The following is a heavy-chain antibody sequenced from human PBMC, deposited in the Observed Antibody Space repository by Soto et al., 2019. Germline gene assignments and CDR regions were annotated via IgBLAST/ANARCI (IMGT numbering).Heavy chain of an antibody. J-gene: IGHJ4*02. V-gene: IGHV3-30-3*01. CDR3: ARDVRICIQLWLRSYDSSGYYLDY. CDR2: ISYDGSNK. Sequence: GGSLRLSCAASGFTFSSYAMHWVRQAPGKGLEWVAVISYDGSNKYYADSVKGRFTISRDNSKNTLYLQMNSLRAEDTAVYYCARDVRICIQLWLRSYDSSGYYLDYWGQGALVTVSS. CDR1: GFTFSSYA. D-gene: IGHD3-22*01.